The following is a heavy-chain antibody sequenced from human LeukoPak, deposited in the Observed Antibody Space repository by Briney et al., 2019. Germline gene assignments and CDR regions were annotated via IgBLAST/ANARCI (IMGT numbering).Heavy chain of an antibody. Sequence: SVKVSCKASGGTFSSYAISWVRQAPGQGLEWMGGIIPIFGTANYAQKFQGRVTITADESTSTAYMELSSLKSEDTAVYYCARRYYDILADDYYYYMDVWGKGTTVTISS. V-gene: IGHV1-69*01. CDR1: GGTFSSYA. CDR2: IIPIFGTA. J-gene: IGHJ6*03. CDR3: ARRYYDILADDYYYYMDV. D-gene: IGHD3-9*01.